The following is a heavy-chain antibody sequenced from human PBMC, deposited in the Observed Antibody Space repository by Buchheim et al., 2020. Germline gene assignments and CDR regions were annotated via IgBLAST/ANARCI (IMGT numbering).Heavy chain of an antibody. Sequence: QVQLQESGPGLVKPSETLSLTCTVSGDALTSGNYYWSWIRQPPGKGLEWIGYLFYSGSTNYYLSLQIPVTISVDASQYQLSLKLRSVTAADTAVYYCAREISGGFDPWGQGIL. V-gene: IGHV4-61*01. J-gene: IGHJ5*02. CDR3: AREISGGFDP. CDR2: LFYSGST. D-gene: IGHD3-3*01. CDR1: GDALTSGNYY.